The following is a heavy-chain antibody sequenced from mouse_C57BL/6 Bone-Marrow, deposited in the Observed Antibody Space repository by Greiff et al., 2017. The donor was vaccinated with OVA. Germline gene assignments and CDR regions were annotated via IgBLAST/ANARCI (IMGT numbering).Heavy chain of an antibody. D-gene: IGHD1-1*01. CDR1: GFNIKDDY. V-gene: IGHV14-4*01. Sequence: DVQLQESGAELVRPGASVKLSCTASGFNIKDDYMHWVKQRPEQGLEWIGWIDPENGDTEYASKFQGKATITADTSSNTAYLQLSSLTSEDTAVYYCTTDLVLLDYWGQGTTLTVSS. CDR3: TTDLVLLDY. CDR2: IDPENGDT. J-gene: IGHJ2*01.